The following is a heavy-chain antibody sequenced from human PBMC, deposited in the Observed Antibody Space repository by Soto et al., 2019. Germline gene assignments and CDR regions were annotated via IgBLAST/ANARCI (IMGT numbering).Heavy chain of an antibody. CDR2: ISSSSSTI. Sequence: GGSLRLSCAASGFTFSSYSMNWVRQAPGKGLEWVSYISSSSSTIYYADSVKGRFTISRDNAKNSLYLQMNSLRDEDTAVYYCARDGLTKYYYYGMDVWGQGTTVTVSS. CDR3: ARDGLTKYYYYGMDV. D-gene: IGHD3-9*01. V-gene: IGHV3-48*02. CDR1: GFTFSSYS. J-gene: IGHJ6*02.